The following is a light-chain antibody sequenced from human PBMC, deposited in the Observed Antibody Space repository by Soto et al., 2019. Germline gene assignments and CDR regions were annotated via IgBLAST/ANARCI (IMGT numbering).Light chain of an antibody. V-gene: IGLV1-40*01. CDR2: GNI. Sequence: QSVLTQPPSVSGAPGQKVTISCTGSSSNIGAGSAVHWYQQLPGTAPKLLIYGNINRPSGVPDRFSGSKSGSSASLAITGLQAKDEADYYCQSYDSSLVFGGGTKLTVL. CDR1: SSNIGAGSA. J-gene: IGLJ2*01. CDR3: QSYDSSLV.